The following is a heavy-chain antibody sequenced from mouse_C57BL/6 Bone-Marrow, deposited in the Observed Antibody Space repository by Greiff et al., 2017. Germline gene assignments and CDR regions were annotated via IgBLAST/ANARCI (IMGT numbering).Heavy chain of an antibody. CDR3: ARGLYYGSTGIDY. CDR2: IHPNSGST. V-gene: IGHV1-64*01. D-gene: IGHD1-1*01. J-gene: IGHJ2*01. CDR1: GYTFTSYW. Sequence: QVQLQQPGAELVKPGASVKLSCKASGYTFTSYWMHWVKQRPGQGLEWIGMIHPNSGSTNYNEKFKSKATLTVDTSSSTAYMQLSSLTSEDSAVYYCARGLYYGSTGIDYWGQGTTLTVSS.